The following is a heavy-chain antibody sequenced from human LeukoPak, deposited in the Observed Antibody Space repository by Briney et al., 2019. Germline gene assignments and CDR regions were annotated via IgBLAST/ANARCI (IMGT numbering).Heavy chain of an antibody. J-gene: IGHJ6*02. Sequence: AGGSLRLSCAASGFTFSSYGMHWVRQAPGKGLEWVAVISQDGDFKHYVDSVEGRFTISRDNSKNMLYLQMNSLRTEDTAVYYCASFHMYCSGGSCYDHGMDVWGQGTTVTVSS. D-gene: IGHD2-15*01. V-gene: IGHV3-30*03. CDR1: GFTFSSYG. CDR2: ISQDGDFK. CDR3: ASFHMYCSGGSCYDHGMDV.